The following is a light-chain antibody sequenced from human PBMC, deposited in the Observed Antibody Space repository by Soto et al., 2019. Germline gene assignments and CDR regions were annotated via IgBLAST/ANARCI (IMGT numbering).Light chain of an antibody. Sequence: DIQMTQSPSSLSASVGDRVTITCRASQSISSYLNWYQQKPGKAPKLLIYAASSLQSGVPSRFSGSGSGTDFTLTTSSVQPEDFATYYCQQNYSTRYTFGQGTKLEIK. J-gene: IGKJ2*01. CDR3: QQNYSTRYT. V-gene: IGKV1-39*01. CDR1: QSISSY. CDR2: AAS.